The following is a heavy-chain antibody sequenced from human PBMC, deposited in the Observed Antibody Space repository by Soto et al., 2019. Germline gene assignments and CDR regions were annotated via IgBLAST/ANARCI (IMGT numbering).Heavy chain of an antibody. Sequence: QVQLQQSGPGLVKPSETLSLTCSVSSGPSSSHNWGWIRQPPGRGLEWIGYVYSTGGTSYNPSLKRRVTIYADTSTNLISLTLTSVTAADTAVYYCVRQGIGNLHGLVDVWGQGTTVRVSS. D-gene: IGHD1-1*01. J-gene: IGHJ6*02. CDR3: VRQGIGNLHGLVDV. CDR2: VYSTGGT. CDR1: SGPSSSHN. V-gene: IGHV4-59*08.